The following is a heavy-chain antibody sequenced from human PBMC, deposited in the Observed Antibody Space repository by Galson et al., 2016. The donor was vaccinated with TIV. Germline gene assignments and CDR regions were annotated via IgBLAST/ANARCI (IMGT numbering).Heavy chain of an antibody. Sequence: SLRLSCAASGFRFNEYEMSWVRQAPGKGLEWVSALSGGATNTYYSDSVKGRFTISRDNSQNKVFLEMDSLRVDDTAVYYCAKDRGYFKGFDHWGPGTLVTVSS. D-gene: IGHD6-25*01. CDR2: LSGGATNT. CDR1: GFRFNEYE. V-gene: IGHV3-23*01. J-gene: IGHJ4*02. CDR3: AKDRGYFKGFDH.